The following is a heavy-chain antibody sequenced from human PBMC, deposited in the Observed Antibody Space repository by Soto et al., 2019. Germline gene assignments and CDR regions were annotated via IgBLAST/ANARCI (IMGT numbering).Heavy chain of an antibody. CDR2: VSGSGGTT. D-gene: IGHD1-26*01. CDR1: GLSLSGYA. Sequence: EVQLMESGGGLVQPGESLRLSCVVSGLSLSGYALSWVRQAPGKGLEWVSAVSGSGGTTYYADSVTGRFTITRDNSKNTLQLQMNGLRVEDTAKYFCAKDGRRVGPTITGLDSWGQGTHVTVTS. V-gene: IGHV3-23*01. CDR3: AKDGRRVGPTITGLDS. J-gene: IGHJ5*01.